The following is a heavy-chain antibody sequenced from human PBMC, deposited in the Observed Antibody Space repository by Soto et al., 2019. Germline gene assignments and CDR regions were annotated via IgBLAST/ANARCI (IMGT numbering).Heavy chain of an antibody. D-gene: IGHD1-26*01. CDR3: ARDHPDHGGSYPSYYYYGMDV. CDR1: GFTFSDYY. J-gene: IGHJ6*02. V-gene: IGHV3-11*01. CDR2: ISSSGSTI. Sequence: GGSLRLSCAASGFTFSDYYMSWIRQAPGKGLEWVSYISSSGSTIYYADSVKGRFTISRDNAKNSLYLQMNSLRAEDTAVYYCARDHPDHGGSYPSYYYYGMDVWGQGTTVTVSS.